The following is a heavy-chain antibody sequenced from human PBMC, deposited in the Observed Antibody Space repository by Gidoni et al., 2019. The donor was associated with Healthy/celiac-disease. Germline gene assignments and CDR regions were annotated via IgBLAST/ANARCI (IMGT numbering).Heavy chain of an antibody. CDR1: GFTFSSYT. J-gene: IGHJ3*02. Sequence: EVQLVESGGGLVKPGGSLRLSCAASGFTFSSYTMNWVRQAPGKGLECVSSISSSSRNIYYADSVKGRFTISRDNAKNSLYLQMNSLRAEDTAVYYCASGEIWALIWGQGTMVTVSS. V-gene: IGHV3-21*01. D-gene: IGHD3-16*01. CDR3: ASGEIWALI. CDR2: ISSSSRNI.